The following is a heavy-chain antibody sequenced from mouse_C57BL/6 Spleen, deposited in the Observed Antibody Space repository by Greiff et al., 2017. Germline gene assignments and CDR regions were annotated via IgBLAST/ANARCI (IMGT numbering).Heavy chain of an antibody. J-gene: IGHJ2*01. V-gene: IGHV1-9*01. CDR2: ILPGSGST. Sequence: VQLQQSGAELMKPGASVKLSCKATGYTFTGYWIEWVKQRPGHGLEWIGEILPGSGSTNYNEKFKGKATFTADTSSNTAYMQLSSLTTEDSATYYCARSRSYYGSSPRGGFDYWGQGTTRTVSS. CDR1: GYTFTGYW. D-gene: IGHD1-1*01. CDR3: ARSRSYYGSSPRGGFDY.